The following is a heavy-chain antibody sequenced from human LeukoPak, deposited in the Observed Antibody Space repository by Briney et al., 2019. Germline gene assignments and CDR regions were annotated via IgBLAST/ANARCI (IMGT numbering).Heavy chain of an antibody. CDR1: GYTFTSYA. CDR3: ARGSSRESSSTGFDY. Sequence: ASVKVSCKASGYTFTSYAMHWVRQAPGQRLEWMGWINAGNGNTKYSQEFQGRVTITRDTSASTAYMELSSLRSEDMAVYYCARGSSRESSSTGFDYWGQGTLATVSS. D-gene: IGHD6-6*01. CDR2: INAGNGNT. J-gene: IGHJ4*02. V-gene: IGHV1-3*03.